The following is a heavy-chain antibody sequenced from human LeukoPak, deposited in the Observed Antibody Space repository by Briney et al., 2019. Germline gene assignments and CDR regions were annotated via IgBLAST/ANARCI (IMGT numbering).Heavy chain of an antibody. J-gene: IGHJ6*03. Sequence: KPSETLSLTCTVSGGSISSGSYYWSWIRQPAGKGLEWIGRIYTSGSTNYNPSLKSRVTISVDTSKNQFSLKLSSVTAADTAVYYCARESYDSSGYYYGGYYYYMDVWGKRTTVSVSS. D-gene: IGHD3-22*01. CDR2: IYTSGST. CDR1: GGSISSGSYY. CDR3: ARESYDSSGYYYGGYYYYMDV. V-gene: IGHV4-61*02.